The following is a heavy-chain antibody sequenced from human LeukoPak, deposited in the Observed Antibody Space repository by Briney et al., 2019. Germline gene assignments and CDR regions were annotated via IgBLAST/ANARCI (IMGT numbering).Heavy chain of an antibody. D-gene: IGHD2-15*01. CDR3: ASDGRRRDYCDSGSCYWYFDL. V-gene: IGHV3-21*01. CDR2: ISSSSSYI. CDR1: GFSFSSYT. Sequence: PGGSLRLSCAAPGFSFSSYTMNWVRQAPGKGLEWVSSISSSSSYIYYADSLKGRFTISRDNAKNSLYLQMNSLRAEDTAVYYCASDGRRRDYCDSGSCYWYFDLWGRGTLVTVSS. J-gene: IGHJ2*01.